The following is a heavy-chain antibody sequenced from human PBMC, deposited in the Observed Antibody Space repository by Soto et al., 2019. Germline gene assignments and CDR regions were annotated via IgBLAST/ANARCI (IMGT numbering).Heavy chain of an antibody. Sequence: SETLSLTCAVSGGSISSGGYSWSWIRQPPGKGLEWIGYIYYSGSTNYNHSLKSRVTISVDTSKNQFSLRDEDTAVYYCASGPGPSNYYDILTGPQGVLDYWGQGTLVTVSS. V-gene: IGHV4-61*08. D-gene: IGHD3-9*01. CDR1: GGSISSGGYS. CDR2: IYYSGST. CDR3: ASGPGPSNYYDILTGPQGVLDY. J-gene: IGHJ4*02.